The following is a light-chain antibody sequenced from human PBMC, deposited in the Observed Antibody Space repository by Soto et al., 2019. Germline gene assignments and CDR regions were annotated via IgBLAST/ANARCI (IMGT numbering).Light chain of an antibody. CDR1: SSNIGNNY. J-gene: IGLJ2*01. CDR2: DNN. Sequence: QSVLTQPPSVSAAPGQKVTISCSGSSSNIGNNYVSWYQQLPGTAPRLVIYDNNKRPSGIPDRFPGSKSGTSATLGITGLQTGDEADYYCGTWDSSLSAVLFGGGTKLTVL. CDR3: GTWDSSLSAVL. V-gene: IGLV1-51*01.